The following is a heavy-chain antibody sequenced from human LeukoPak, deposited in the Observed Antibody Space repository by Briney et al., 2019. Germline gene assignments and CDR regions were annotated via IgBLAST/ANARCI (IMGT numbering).Heavy chain of an antibody. V-gene: IGHV1-18*01. J-gene: IGHJ5*02. CDR2: ISAYNGNT. D-gene: IGHD2-15*01. CDR3: ARQASYCSGGSCYGWFDP. CDR1: GYTFTSYG. Sequence: EASVKVSCKASGYTFTSYGISWVRQAPGQGFEWMGWISAYNGNTNYAQKLQGRVTMTTDTSTSTAYIELRSLRSDDTAVYYCARQASYCSGGSCYGWFDPWGQGTLVTVSS.